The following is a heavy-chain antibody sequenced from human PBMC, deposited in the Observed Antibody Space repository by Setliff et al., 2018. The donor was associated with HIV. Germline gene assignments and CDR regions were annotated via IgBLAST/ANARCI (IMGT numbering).Heavy chain of an antibody. J-gene: IGHJ3*02. D-gene: IGHD3-22*01. V-gene: IGHV5-51*01. Sequence: GESLKISCRASGYTFTNYWIGWVRQMPGKGLEWMGIIHVANSDTKYSPSFQGQVTISADKSIDTAYLQWSSLQASDSAMYYCTSARCYYGSGGCGAGAFDIWGQGTMVTVSS. CDR2: IHVANSDT. CDR1: GYTFTNYW. CDR3: TSARCYYGSGGCGAGAFDI.